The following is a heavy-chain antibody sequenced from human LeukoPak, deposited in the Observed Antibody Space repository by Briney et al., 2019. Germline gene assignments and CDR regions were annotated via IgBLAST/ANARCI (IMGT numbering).Heavy chain of an antibody. J-gene: IGHJ4*02. D-gene: IGHD4-17*01. CDR3: SRQPFDEYGDYRGVV. CDR2: INPKSGGT. V-gene: IGHV1-2*02. CDR1: GYTFSDYY. Sequence: GASVKLSCKASGYTFSDYYMHWVRQAHGQGLEWMGWINPKSGGTAYAQKFQGRVTMTRDMSINTAYMELNRLISDDTDTYYCSRQPFDEYGDYRGVVWGQGTLVTVSS.